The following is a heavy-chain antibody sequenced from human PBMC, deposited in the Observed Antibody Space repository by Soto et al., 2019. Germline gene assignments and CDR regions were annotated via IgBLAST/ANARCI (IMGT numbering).Heavy chain of an antibody. Sequence: QVQLVQSGAEVKKPGASVKVSCKASGYTFTSYDINWVRQATGQGLEWMGWMNPNSGNTGYAQKFQGRVTMTRNTPIRKAKRERSGGSLEDRAVFYGAGQRVEASDSWAKGPRVPFS. CDR1: GYTFTSYD. CDR2: MNPNSGNT. J-gene: IGHJ5*01. CDR3: AGQRVEASDS. D-gene: IGHD2-15*01. V-gene: IGHV1-8*01.